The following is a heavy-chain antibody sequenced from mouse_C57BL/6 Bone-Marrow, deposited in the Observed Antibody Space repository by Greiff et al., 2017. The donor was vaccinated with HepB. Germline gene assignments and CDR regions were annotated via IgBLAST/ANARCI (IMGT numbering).Heavy chain of an antibody. CDR3: ARRNWVPYFDY. J-gene: IGHJ2*01. CDR1: GFSLTSYG. CDR2: IWSGGST. V-gene: IGHV2-2*01. Sequence: QVHVKQSGPGLVQPSQSLSITCTVSGFSLTSYGVPWVRQFPGKGREWLGGIWSGGSTDYNAPFISRLSTSKDNPKTQVSFKMNMLQADDTAIYYCARRNWVPYFDYWGQGTTLTVSS. D-gene: IGHD4-1*01.